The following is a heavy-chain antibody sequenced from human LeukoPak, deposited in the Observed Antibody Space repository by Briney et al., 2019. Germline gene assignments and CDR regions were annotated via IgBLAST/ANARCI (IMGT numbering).Heavy chain of an antibody. CDR2: IWYDGSNK. V-gene: IGHV3-33*01. CDR1: GFTFSSYG. J-gene: IGHJ3*02. Sequence: PGRSLRLSCAASGFTFSSYGMHWVRQAPGKGLEWVAVIWYDGSNKYYADSVKGRFTISRDNSKNTLYLQMNSLRAEDTAVYYCARYLYAFDIWGQGTMVTVSS. D-gene: IGHD5/OR15-5a*01. CDR3: ARYLYAFDI.